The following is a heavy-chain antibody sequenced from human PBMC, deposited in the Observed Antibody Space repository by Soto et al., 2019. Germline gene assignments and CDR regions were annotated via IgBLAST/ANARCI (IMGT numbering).Heavy chain of an antibody. V-gene: IGHV1-2*02. CDR2: INPATGAA. J-gene: IGHJ3*02. Sequence: QLHLVQSGAVVKKPGASVTVSCSASGYPVTAYYMHWVRQAPGRGLEWMGGINPATGAAKYTQTFRCSVPRARHTARQTVFMALRGLTSEDTAVFYGASGGGVGVAVSAAFDMWGQGTLVTVSS. D-gene: IGHD3-3*01. CDR3: ASGGGVGVAVSAAFDM. CDR1: GYPVTAYY.